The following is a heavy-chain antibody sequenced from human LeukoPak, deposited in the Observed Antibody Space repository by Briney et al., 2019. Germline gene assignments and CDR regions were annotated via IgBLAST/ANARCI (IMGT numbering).Heavy chain of an antibody. J-gene: IGHJ4*02. V-gene: IGHV3-23*01. D-gene: IGHD3-22*01. CDR3: AKDGIGGIYYDSSGYFDY. CDR1: GFTFNNYA. CDR2: ISGSGGST. Sequence: PGGSLRLSCAASGFTFNNYAMSWVRQAPGKGLEWVSAISGSGGSTYYADPLKGRFTISRDNSKNTLYLQINSLRAEDTALYYCAKDGIGGIYYDSSGYFDYWGREPWSPSPQ.